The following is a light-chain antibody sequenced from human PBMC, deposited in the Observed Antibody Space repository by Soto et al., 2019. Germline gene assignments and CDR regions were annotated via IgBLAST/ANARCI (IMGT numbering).Light chain of an antibody. CDR2: KAS. CDR1: QSISSW. J-gene: IGKJ1*01. CDR3: QKYISDS. Sequence: DIQMTKSPSTLSASVGDRVTITCRASQSISSWLAWYQQKPGKAPKLLIYKASSLESGVPSRFSGGGSGTEFTLTISGLQPDDFATYYRQKYISDSFGQGTKVEIK. V-gene: IGKV1-5*03.